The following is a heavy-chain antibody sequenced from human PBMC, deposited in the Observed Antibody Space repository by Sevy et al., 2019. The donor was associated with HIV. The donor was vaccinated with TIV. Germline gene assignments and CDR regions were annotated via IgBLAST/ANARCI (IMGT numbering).Heavy chain of an antibody. CDR3: ARVFTAMGDYDAFDI. V-gene: IGHV3-21*01. D-gene: IGHD5-18*01. CDR1: GFTFSSYS. CDR2: ISSSSSYI. Sequence: GGSLRLSCAASGFTFSSYSMNWVRQAPGKGLEWVSSISSSSSYIYYADSVKGRFTISRDNAKNSLYLQMNSLRAEDTGVYYCARVFTAMGDYDAFDIWGQGTMVTVSS. J-gene: IGHJ3*02.